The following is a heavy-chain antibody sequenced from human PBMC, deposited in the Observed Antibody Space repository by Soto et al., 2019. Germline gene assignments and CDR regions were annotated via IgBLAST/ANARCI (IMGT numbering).Heavy chain of an antibody. CDR1: GGSISSGGYS. J-gene: IGHJ6*02. Sequence: SETLSLTCAVSGGSISSGGYSWSWIRQPPGKGLEWIGYIYHSGSTYYNPSLKSRVTISVDRSKNQFSLKLSSVTAADTAVYYCARAVAGRPYYYGMDVWGQGTTVTVS. D-gene: IGHD6-19*01. V-gene: IGHV4-30-2*01. CDR2: IYHSGST. CDR3: ARAVAGRPYYYGMDV.